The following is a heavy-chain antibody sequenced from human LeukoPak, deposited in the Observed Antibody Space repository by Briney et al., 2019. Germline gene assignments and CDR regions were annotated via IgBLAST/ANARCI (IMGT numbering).Heavy chain of an antibody. V-gene: IGHV1-18*01. Sequence: ASVKVSCKASGYTFTSYGISWVRQASGQGLEWMGWISAYNGNTNYAQKLQGRVTMTRDTSTSTVYMELSSLRSGDTAVYYCARDSRYYYDSSGYYAEYYYYYYMDVWGKGTTVTISS. D-gene: IGHD3-22*01. CDR1: GYTFTSYG. J-gene: IGHJ6*03. CDR3: ARDSRYYYDSSGYYAEYYYYYYMDV. CDR2: ISAYNGNT.